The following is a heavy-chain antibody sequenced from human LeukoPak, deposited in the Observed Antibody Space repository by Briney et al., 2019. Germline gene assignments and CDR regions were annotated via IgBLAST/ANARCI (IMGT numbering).Heavy chain of an antibody. Sequence: ASVKVPCKASGYTFTSYDINWVRQATGQGLEWMGWMNPNSGNTGYAQKFQGRVTMTRNTSISTAYMELSSLRSEDTAVYYCARGIIVTYDSSGYYDYWGQGTLVTVSS. CDR1: GYTFTSYD. J-gene: IGHJ4*02. CDR2: MNPNSGNT. D-gene: IGHD3-22*01. V-gene: IGHV1-8*01. CDR3: ARGIIVTYDSSGYYDY.